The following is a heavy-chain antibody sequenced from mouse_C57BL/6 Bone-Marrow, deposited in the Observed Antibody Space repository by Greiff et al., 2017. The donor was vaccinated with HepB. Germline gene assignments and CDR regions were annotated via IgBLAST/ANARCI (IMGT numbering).Heavy chain of an antibody. CDR3: AREGPLTGVFDY. CDR2: ISDGGSYT. CDR1: GFTFSSYA. V-gene: IGHV5-4*01. Sequence: EVHLVESGGGLVKPGGSLKLSCAASGFTFSSYAMSWVRQTPEKRLEWVATISDGGSYTYYPDNVKGRFTISRDNAKNNLYLQMSHLKSEDTAMYYCAREGPLTGVFDYWGQGTTLTVSS. J-gene: IGHJ2*01. D-gene: IGHD4-1*01.